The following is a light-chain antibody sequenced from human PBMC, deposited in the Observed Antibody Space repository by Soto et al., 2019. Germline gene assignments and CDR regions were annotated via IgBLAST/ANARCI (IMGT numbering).Light chain of an antibody. V-gene: IGLV2-14*01. J-gene: IGLJ2*01. CDR3: SSYTSSSTVV. Sequence: QSALTQPASVSGSPGQSITISCTGTSSDVGGYKYVSWHQQHPGKAPKLMIYDVSNRPSGVSNRFSGSKSGNTASLTISGLQAEDEADYYCSSYTSSSTVVFGGGTKLTVL. CDR1: SSDVGGYKY. CDR2: DVS.